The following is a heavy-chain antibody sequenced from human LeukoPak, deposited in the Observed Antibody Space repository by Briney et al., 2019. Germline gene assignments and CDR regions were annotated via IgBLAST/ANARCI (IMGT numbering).Heavy chain of an antibody. D-gene: IGHD5-18*01. CDR2: LSGRGRHT. J-gene: IGHJ4*02. Sequence: PGGSLRLSCAASGFTFSSYAMSWVRQAPGKGLEWVSLLSGRGRHTNYADSVKGRFTISTDNSKNTLILQMNSLRADDTAVYYCAKSIVGTAGLLDNWGQGTLVTVSS. V-gene: IGHV3-23*01. CDR3: AKSIVGTAGLLDN. CDR1: GFTFSSYA.